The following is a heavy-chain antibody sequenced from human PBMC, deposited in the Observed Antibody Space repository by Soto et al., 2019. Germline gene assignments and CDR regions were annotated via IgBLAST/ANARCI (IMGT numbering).Heavy chain of an antibody. V-gene: IGHV4-59*01. Sequence: SETLSLSCNVSVGSISNYYGSWVRQSPEKGLEWIGYMYYNGSINYNPSLKSRVTISIDTSKNQFSLTLKSVTAADTAVYYCASGGNWFDPWGQGVLVTVSS. D-gene: IGHD3-16*01. CDR3: ASGGNWFDP. CDR2: MYYNGSI. CDR1: VGSISNYY. J-gene: IGHJ5*02.